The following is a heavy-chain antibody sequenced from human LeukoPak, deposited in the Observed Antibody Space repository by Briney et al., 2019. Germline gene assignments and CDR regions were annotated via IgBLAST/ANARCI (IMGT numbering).Heavy chain of an antibody. V-gene: IGHV3-33*01. Sequence: GRSLRLSCAASGFTFSNYGMHWVRQAPGKGLEWVAVIWFDGSNKFYADSVKGRFTISRDNSKNTLYLQMNSLRAEDTAVYYCASSAGALIDCWGQGILVIVSS. D-gene: IGHD6-19*01. CDR2: IWFDGSNK. CDR1: GFTFSNYG. CDR3: ASSAGALIDC. J-gene: IGHJ4*02.